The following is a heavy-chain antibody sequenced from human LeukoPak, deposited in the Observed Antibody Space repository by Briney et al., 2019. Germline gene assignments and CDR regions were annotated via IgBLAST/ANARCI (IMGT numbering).Heavy chain of an antibody. CDR1: GFTFSSYG. V-gene: IGHV3-23*01. D-gene: IGHD2-2*03. CDR3: ATHGSAHYYMDV. J-gene: IGHJ6*03. CDR2: ISGSGSGT. Sequence: GGSLRLSCAASGFTFSSYGMHWVRQAPGKGLEWVSGISGSGSGTYYADSMKGRFTISRDNSKNTLHLQMNSLRAEDTAVYYCATHGSAHYYMDVWGKGTTVTISS.